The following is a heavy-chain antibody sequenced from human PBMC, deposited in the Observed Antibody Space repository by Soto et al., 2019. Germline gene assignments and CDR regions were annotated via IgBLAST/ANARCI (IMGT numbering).Heavy chain of an antibody. Sequence: ASVKVSCKASGYTFTSYYMHWVRQAPGQGLEWMGIINPSGGSTSYAQKFQGRATMTRDTSTSTVYMELSSLRSEDTAVYYCARDPGYDILTGYYPHNPFDYWGQGTLVTVSS. D-gene: IGHD3-9*01. CDR2: INPSGGST. J-gene: IGHJ4*02. V-gene: IGHV1-46*01. CDR3: ARDPGYDILTGYYPHNPFDY. CDR1: GYTFTSYY.